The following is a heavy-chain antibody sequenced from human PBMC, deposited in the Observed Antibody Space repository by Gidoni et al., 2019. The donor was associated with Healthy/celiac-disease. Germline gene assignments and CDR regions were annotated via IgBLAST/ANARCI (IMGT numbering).Heavy chain of an antibody. V-gene: IGHV1-69*04. J-gene: IGHJ4*02. CDR3: ASGDSSGYPDY. Sequence: QVQLVQSGAEVKKPGSSVKVSCKASGGTFSSYAISWVRQAPGQGLEWMGRIIPILGIANYAQKFQGRVTITADKSTSTAYMELSSLRSEDTAVYYCASGDSSGYPDYWGQGTLVTVSS. CDR1: GGTFSSYA. D-gene: IGHD3-22*01. CDR2: IIPILGIA.